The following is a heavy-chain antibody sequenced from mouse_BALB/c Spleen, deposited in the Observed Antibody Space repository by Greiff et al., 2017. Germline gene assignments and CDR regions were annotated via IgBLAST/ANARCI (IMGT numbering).Heavy chain of an antibody. J-gene: IGHJ3*01. V-gene: IGHV14-3*02. CDR3: ARGSSGSLAY. Sequence: EVQLQQSGAELVKPGASVKLSCTASGFNIKDTYMHWVKQRPEQGLEWIGRIDPANGNTKYDPKFQGKATITADTSSNTAYLQLSSLTSEDTAVFYCARGSSGSLAYWGQGTRVTVSA. D-gene: IGHD3-1*01. CDR1: GFNIKDTY. CDR2: IDPANGNT.